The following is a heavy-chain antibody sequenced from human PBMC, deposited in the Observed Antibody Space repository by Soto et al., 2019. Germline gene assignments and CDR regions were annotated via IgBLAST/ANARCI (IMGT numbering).Heavy chain of an antibody. V-gene: IGHV5-51*01. D-gene: IGHD2-15*01. CDR2: IYPGDSDT. CDR1: GYSFTSYW. Sequence: GESLKISCKGSGYSFTSYWIGWVRQMPGKGLEWMGIIYPGDSDTRYSPSFQGQVTISADKSISTAYLQWSSLKASDTAMYYCATRPCSGGNCYSSYYGMDVWGQGTTVTVSS. J-gene: IGHJ6*02. CDR3: ATRPCSGGNCYSSYYGMDV.